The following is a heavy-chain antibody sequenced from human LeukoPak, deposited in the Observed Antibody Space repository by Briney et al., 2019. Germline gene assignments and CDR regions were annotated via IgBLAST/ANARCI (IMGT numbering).Heavy chain of an antibody. CDR2: ISAYNGNT. CDR1: GYTFTSYG. D-gene: IGHD6-6*01. J-gene: IGHJ3*02. Sequence: ASVKVSCKASGYTFTSYGISWVRQAPGQGLEWMGWISAYNGNTNYAQKLQGRVTMTTDTSTSTAYMELRSLRSDDTAVYYCARERIAAREPRPHAFDIWGQGTMVTVSS. V-gene: IGHV1-18*01. CDR3: ARERIAAREPRPHAFDI.